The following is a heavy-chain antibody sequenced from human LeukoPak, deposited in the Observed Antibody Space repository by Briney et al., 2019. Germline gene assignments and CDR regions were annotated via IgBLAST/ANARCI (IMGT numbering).Heavy chain of an antibody. CDR3: ARVRVGSSWYGDYYYMDV. Sequence: PGGSLRLSCAASGFTFSSYEMNWVRQAPGKGLEWVSYISSSGSTIYYADSVKGRFTISRDNAKNTLYLQMNSLRAEDTAVYYCARVRVGSSWYGDYYYMDVWGKGTTVTVSS. J-gene: IGHJ6*03. D-gene: IGHD6-13*01. CDR2: ISSSGSTI. V-gene: IGHV3-48*03. CDR1: GFTFSSYE.